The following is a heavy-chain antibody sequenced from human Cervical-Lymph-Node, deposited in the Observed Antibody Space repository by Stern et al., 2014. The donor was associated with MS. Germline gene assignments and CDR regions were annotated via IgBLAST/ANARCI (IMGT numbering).Heavy chain of an antibody. CDR3: ARPREAYGGNSREFAY. CDR2: ISPSDSAP. V-gene: IGHV5-51*03. Sequence: VQLVQSGAAVKRPGESVKLSCPGSGYSFSTHWIGWVRPLPGKGLDWVGMISPSDSAPTYSPSFQGHVTISAAQSPPPTYLPRRSLKASDTAMYYCARPREAYGGNSREFAYGGQGTLVTVSS. D-gene: IGHD4-23*01. CDR1: GYSFSTHW. J-gene: IGHJ4*02.